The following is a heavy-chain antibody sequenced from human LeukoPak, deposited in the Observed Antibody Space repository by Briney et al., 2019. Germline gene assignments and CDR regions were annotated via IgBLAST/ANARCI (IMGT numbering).Heavy chain of an antibody. CDR1: GGSFSGYY. CDR3: ARDYYYGMDV. Sequence: PSETLSLTCAVYGGSFSGYYWSWIRQPPGKGLEWIGEIYHSGSTNYNPSLKSRVTISVDASKNLFSLKLSSVTAADTAVYYCARDYYYGMDVWGKGTTVTVSS. J-gene: IGHJ6*04. V-gene: IGHV4-34*01. CDR2: IYHSGST.